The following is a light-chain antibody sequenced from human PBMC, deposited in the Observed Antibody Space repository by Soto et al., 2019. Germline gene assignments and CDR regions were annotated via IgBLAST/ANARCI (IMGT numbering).Light chain of an antibody. Sequence: QSVLTQPASVSGSPGQSITISCTGSSSDVGNYNYVSWYHQHPGKAPRLMIYEVTNRHSGVSHRFSGSKSGNTASLTISGRQADDEADYYCSSYTGTPTLVVFGGGTKLTVL. V-gene: IGLV2-14*01. J-gene: IGLJ2*01. CDR1: SSDVGNYNY. CDR2: EVT. CDR3: SSYTGTPTLVV.